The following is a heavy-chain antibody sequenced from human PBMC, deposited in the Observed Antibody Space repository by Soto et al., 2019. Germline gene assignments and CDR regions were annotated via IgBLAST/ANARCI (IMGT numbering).Heavy chain of an antibody. CDR1: GFTFSSYS. V-gene: IGHV3-21*01. CDR2: ISSSSSYI. D-gene: IGHD6-6*01. J-gene: IGHJ6*02. CDR3: ARFIWVPSIAAHVYGMDV. Sequence: PGGSLRLSCAASGFTFSSYSMNWVRQAPGKGLEWVSSISSSSSYIYYADSVKGRFTISRDNAKNSLYLQMNSLRAEDTAVYYCARFIWVPSIAAHVYGMDVWGQGTTVTVSS.